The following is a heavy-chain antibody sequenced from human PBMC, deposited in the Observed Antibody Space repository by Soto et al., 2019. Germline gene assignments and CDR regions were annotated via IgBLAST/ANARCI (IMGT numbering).Heavy chain of an antibody. CDR1: GFTFSSYG. Sequence: PGGSLRLSCAASGFTFSSYGMHWVRQAPGKGPEWVAVIWYDGSNKFYADSVKGRFTISRDNSKNTLYLQMNSLRAEDTAVYYCARDEYYVDTSGPHSPFYDWGKGSLVTVSS. J-gene: IGHJ4*02. CDR3: ARDEYYVDTSGPHSPFYD. V-gene: IGHV3-33*01. CDR2: IWYDGSNK. D-gene: IGHD3-22*01.